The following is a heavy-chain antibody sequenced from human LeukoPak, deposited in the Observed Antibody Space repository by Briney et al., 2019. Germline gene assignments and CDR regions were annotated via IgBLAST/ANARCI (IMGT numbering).Heavy chain of an antibody. D-gene: IGHD3-9*01. V-gene: IGHV3-21*01. J-gene: IGHJ4*02. CDR1: GFTFSSYR. CDR2: ISSSSSYI. Sequence: GGSLRLSCAASGFTFSSYRMNWVRQAPGKGLEWVSSISSSSSYIYYADSVKGRFTISRDNAKNSLYLQMNSLRAEDTAVYYCASDYYDILTGYADFDYWGQGTLVTVSS. CDR3: ASDYYDILTGYADFDY.